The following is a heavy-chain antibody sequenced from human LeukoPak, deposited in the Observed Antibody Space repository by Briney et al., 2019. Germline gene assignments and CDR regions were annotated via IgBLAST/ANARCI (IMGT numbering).Heavy chain of an antibody. J-gene: IGHJ4*02. CDR3: ARGMGIWFADY. V-gene: IGHV1-2*02. CDR2: INPNSGGT. D-gene: IGHD3-10*01. Sequence: ASVKVSCKASGYTFTGYYMHWVRQAPGQGLEWMGWINPNSGGTSYAQKFQGRVTMTRDTSISTAYMELSRLRSDDTAVYYCARGMGIWFADYWGQGTLVTVSS. CDR1: GYTFTGYY.